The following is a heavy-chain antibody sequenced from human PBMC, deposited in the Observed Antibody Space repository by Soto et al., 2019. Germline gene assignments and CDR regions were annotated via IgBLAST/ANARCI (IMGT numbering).Heavy chain of an antibody. CDR3: ASPARAAAGRLDYYYGMDV. Sequence: QVQLVQSGAEVKKPGSSVKVSCKASGGTFSSYAISWVRQAPGQGLEWMGGIIPIFGTANYAQKFQGRVTIHADESTSTAYMELSSLRSEDTAVYYCASPARAAAGRLDYYYGMDVWGQGTTVTVSS. V-gene: IGHV1-69*01. D-gene: IGHD6-13*01. CDR1: GGTFSSYA. CDR2: IIPIFGTA. J-gene: IGHJ6*02.